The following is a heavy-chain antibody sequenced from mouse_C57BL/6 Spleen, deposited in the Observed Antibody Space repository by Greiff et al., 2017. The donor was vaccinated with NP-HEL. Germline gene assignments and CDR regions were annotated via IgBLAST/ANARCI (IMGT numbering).Heavy chain of an antibody. CDR3: ARRGSSGYYAMDY. D-gene: IGHD1-1*01. Sequence: QVQLQQPGAELVIPGASVKLSCKASGYTLTQYWMHWVKQRPGQGLEWIGEIDPSDSYTNYNKNFKGKSTLTVDKSSSTAYMQLSSLTSEDSAVYYCARRGSSGYYAMDYWGQGTSVTVSS. V-gene: IGHV1-69*01. J-gene: IGHJ4*01. CDR2: IDPSDSYT. CDR1: GYTLTQYW.